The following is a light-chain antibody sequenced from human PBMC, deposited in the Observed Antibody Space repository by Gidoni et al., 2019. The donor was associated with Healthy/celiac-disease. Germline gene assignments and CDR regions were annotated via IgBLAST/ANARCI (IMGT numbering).Light chain of an antibody. J-gene: IGKJ2*03. CDR3: QQSYSTPTS. V-gene: IGKV1-39*01. Sequence: DIQMTQSPSSLSASVGDRVTITCRASQSISSYLNWYQQKPGKAPKLLIYAASSLKSGVPSRFSGSGSGTDFTLTISSRQPEDFATYYCQQSYSTPTSFGQXTKLEIK. CDR2: AAS. CDR1: QSISSY.